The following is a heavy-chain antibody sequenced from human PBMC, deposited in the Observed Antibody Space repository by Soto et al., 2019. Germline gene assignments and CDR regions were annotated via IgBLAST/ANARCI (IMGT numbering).Heavy chain of an antibody. V-gene: IGHV1-69*02. Sequence: QVQLVQSGAEVKKPGSSVKVSCKASGGTFSSYTISWVRQAPGQGLEWMGRIIPILGIANYAQKFQGRATITADKSTSTAYTELSSLRSEDTAVYYCARTLRWQTNSWFDPWGQGTLVTVSS. D-gene: IGHD4-17*01. CDR1: GGTFSSYT. CDR2: IIPILGIA. CDR3: ARTLRWQTNSWFDP. J-gene: IGHJ5*02.